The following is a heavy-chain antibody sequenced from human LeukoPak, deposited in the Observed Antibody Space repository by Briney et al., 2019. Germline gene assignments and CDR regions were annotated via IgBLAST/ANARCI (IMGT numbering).Heavy chain of an antibody. J-gene: IGHJ3*02. CDR3: ARGHAYNYVSAFDI. CDR1: GFAISSGHY. Sequence: PSETLSLTCTVSGFAISSGHYWGWLRQPPGKGLEWIGSMYHSGSTYHNPSLKSRVTISVDASKNQFSLRLSSVTAADTAVYFCARGHAYNYVSAFDIWGQGTMVTVSS. D-gene: IGHD5-24*01. V-gene: IGHV4-38-2*02. CDR2: MYHSGST.